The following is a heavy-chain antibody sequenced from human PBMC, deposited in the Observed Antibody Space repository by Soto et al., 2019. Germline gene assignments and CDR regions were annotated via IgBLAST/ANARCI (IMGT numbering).Heavy chain of an antibody. CDR1: GFTVSSTY. V-gene: IGHV3-53*01. D-gene: IGHD5-18*01. Sequence: VGALRLSCAASGFTVSSTYMTWVRQAPGKGLEWVSVIYNDATTYYADSVKGRFTFSRENTKNTLYLQMNSFRDEDTAVYYCAREVSGYSYGFGAFDIWGQGTMVTVSS. CDR2: IYNDATT. J-gene: IGHJ3*02. CDR3: AREVSGYSYGFGAFDI.